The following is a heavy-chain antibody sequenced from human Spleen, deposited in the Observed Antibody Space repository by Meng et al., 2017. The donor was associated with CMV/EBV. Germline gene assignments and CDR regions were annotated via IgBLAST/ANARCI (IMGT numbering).Heavy chain of an antibody. Sequence: ESLKISCTVSGGSISGYYWSWIRQSPGKGLEWIGYIYYSESTKGITKYNPSLQSRVTVSVDTSKNQFSLNLRSLTAADTAVYYCARGNEYWSGYYEYFQYWGQGTLVTVSS. CDR3: ARGNEYWSGYYEYFQY. D-gene: IGHD3-3*01. J-gene: IGHJ1*01. CDR2: IYYSEST. CDR1: GGSISGYY. V-gene: IGHV4-59*01.